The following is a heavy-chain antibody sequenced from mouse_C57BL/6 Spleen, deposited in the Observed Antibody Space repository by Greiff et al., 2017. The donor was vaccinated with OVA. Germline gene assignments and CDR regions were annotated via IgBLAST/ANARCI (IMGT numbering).Heavy chain of an antibody. CDR3: ARPYGSSLYAMDY. J-gene: IGHJ4*01. V-gene: IGHV1-4*01. Sequence: VKLQESGAELARPGASVKMSCKASGYTFTSYTMHWVKQRPGQGLEWIGYINPSSGYTKYNQKFKDKATLTADKSSSTAYMQLSSLTSEDSAVYYCARPYGSSLYAMDYWGQGTSVTVSS. CDR1: GYTFTSYT. D-gene: IGHD1-1*01. CDR2: INPSSGYT.